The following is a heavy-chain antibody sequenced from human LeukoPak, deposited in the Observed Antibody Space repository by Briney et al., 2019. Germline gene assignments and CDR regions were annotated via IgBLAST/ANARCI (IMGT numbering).Heavy chain of an antibody. V-gene: IGHV3-30*14. Sequence: PGGSLRLSCAAPGFTFSAYAMYWVRQAPGKGLEWVAIISYDGSNKYYAESVKGRFTISRDDSQNMVFLQMDSLRAEDTARYYCARDSAFSSYSHWGQGALVTVSS. CDR2: ISYDGSNK. CDR3: ARDSAFSSYSH. CDR1: GFTFSAYA. J-gene: IGHJ1*01. D-gene: IGHD2-15*01.